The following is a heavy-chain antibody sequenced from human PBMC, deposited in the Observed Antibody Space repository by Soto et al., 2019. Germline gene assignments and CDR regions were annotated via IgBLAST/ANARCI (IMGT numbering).Heavy chain of an antibody. Sequence: QVQLHESGPGLVKPSQTLSLSCTVSGGSISSAAYYWSWIRQHPGKGLEWIGYISHSGSTYYTPSLKSRVIISADTSKNQFSLNLTSVTAPDTAVYYCAREYTYGSNFFDCWGQGALVTVSS. CDR3: AREYTYGSNFFDC. V-gene: IGHV4-31*03. D-gene: IGHD5-18*01. CDR1: GGSISSAAYY. J-gene: IGHJ4*02. CDR2: ISHSGST.